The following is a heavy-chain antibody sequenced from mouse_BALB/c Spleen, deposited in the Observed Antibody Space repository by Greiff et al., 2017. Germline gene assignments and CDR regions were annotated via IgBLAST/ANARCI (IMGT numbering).Heavy chain of an antibody. CDR2: IDPANGNT. J-gene: IGHJ4*01. Sequence: VQLQQSGAELVKPGASVKLSCTASGFNIKDIYMHWVKQRPEQGLEWIGRIDPANGNTKYDPKFQGKATITADTSSNTAYLQLSSLTSEDTAVYYCARKLRRDAMDYGGQGTSVTVAS. CDR1: GFNIKDIY. CDR3: ARKLRRDAMDY. V-gene: IGHV14-3*02. D-gene: IGHD1-1*01.